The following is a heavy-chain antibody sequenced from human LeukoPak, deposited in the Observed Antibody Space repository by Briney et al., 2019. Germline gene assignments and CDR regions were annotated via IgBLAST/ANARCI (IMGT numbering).Heavy chain of an antibody. D-gene: IGHD3-10*01. V-gene: IGHV1-18*01. CDR3: ARELWFGEFYYYYMDV. Sequence: GASVKVSCKTTGGRFKSYGFSWVRQAPGQGLEWMGWISAYNGNTNYAQKLQGRVTMTTDTSTSTAYMELSRLRSDDTAVYYCARELWFGEFYYYYMDVWGKGTTVTVSS. CDR1: GGRFKSYG. CDR2: ISAYNGNT. J-gene: IGHJ6*03.